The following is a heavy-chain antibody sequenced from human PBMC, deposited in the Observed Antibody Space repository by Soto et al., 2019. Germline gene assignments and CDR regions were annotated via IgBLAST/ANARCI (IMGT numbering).Heavy chain of an antibody. J-gene: IGHJ4*02. CDR2: IYHSGSA. V-gene: IGHV4-39*01. CDR3: ARRRVFLDS. CDR1: GGSISSSGYY. Sequence: QLQLQESGPGLVKPSETLSLTCSVSGGSISSSGYYWGWIRQPPGKGLEWIGSIYHSGSAYYNPSLESRVTISVYTSKNQFALKLSSVMAADTAVYFCARRRVFLDSWGQGTLVTVSS.